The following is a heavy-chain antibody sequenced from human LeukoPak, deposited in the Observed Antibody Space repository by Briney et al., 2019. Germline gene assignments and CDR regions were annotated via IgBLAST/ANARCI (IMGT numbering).Heavy chain of an antibody. Sequence: ASVKVSCKASGYTFTGYYMHWVRQAPGQGLEWMGRINPNSGGTNYAQKFQGRVTMTRATSISTAYMELSRLRSDDTAVYYCATLYYYDSSGFDDAFDIWGQGTMVTVSS. CDR2: INPNSGGT. J-gene: IGHJ3*02. CDR1: GYTFTGYY. V-gene: IGHV1-2*06. D-gene: IGHD3-22*01. CDR3: ATLYYYDSSGFDDAFDI.